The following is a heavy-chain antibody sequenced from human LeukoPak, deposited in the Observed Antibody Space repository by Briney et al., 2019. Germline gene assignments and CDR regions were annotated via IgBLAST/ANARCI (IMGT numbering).Heavy chain of an antibody. V-gene: IGHV3-30*18. Sequence: GGSLRLSCAASGFTFSSFGMHWVRQAPGKGLEWVAAISYDGSNKYYADSVKGRFTVSRDNSKNTLYLQMNSLRAEDTAVYYCAKQRSANTNDFDYWGQGTLVTVSS. CDR3: AKQRSANTNDFDY. CDR2: ISYDGSNK. J-gene: IGHJ4*02. CDR1: GFTFSSFG. D-gene: IGHD1-1*01.